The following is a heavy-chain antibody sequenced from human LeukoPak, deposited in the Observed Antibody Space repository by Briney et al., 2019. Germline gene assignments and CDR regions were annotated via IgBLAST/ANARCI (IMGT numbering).Heavy chain of an antibody. D-gene: IGHD3-22*01. J-gene: IGHJ4*02. V-gene: IGHV3-49*04. Sequence: GGSLRLSCTASGFTFGDYAMSWVRRARGKGLEWVGFIRSKAYGGTTEYAAYVKGRFTISRDDSKSIAYLQMNSLKTEETAVYYCTRARRITMIVVVGPYDYWGQGTLVTVSS. CDR3: TRARRITMIVVVGPYDY. CDR2: IRSKAYGGTT. CDR1: GFTFGDYA.